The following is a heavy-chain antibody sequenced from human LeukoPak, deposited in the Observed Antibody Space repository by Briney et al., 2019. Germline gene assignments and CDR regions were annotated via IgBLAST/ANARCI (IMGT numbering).Heavy chain of an antibody. CDR3: ARVPPVRVASEYYYYGMDV. CDR2: NIPIFGTA. Sequence: GASVKVSCKASGGTFSSYAISWVRQAPGQGLEWMGGNIPIFGTANYAQKFQGRVTITADESTSTAYMELSSLRSEDTAVYYCARVPPVRVASEYYYYGMDVWGQGTTVTVSS. J-gene: IGHJ6*02. CDR1: GGTFSSYA. V-gene: IGHV1-69*13. D-gene: IGHD1-14*01.